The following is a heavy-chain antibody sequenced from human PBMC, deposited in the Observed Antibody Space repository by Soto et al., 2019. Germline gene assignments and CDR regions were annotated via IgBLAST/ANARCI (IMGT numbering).Heavy chain of an antibody. J-gene: IGHJ4*02. CDR2: ISGSGGST. CDR1: GFTFSSYA. V-gene: IGHV3-23*01. D-gene: IGHD6-13*01. Sequence: GGSLRLSCAASGFTFSSYAMSWVRQAPGKGLEWVSAISGSGGSTYYADSVKGRFTISRDNSKNTLYLQMNSLRAEDTAVYYCAGSSSWYRGPRLDYWGQGTLVTVSS. CDR3: AGSSSWYRGPRLDY.